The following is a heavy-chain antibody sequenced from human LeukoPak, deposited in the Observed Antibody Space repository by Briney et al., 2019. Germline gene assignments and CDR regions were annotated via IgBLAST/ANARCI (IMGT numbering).Heavy chain of an antibody. CDR2: IYYSGST. CDR3: SRHLSSQGSAKSGNWFDP. D-gene: IGHD1-26*01. J-gene: IGHJ5*02. Sequence: SEALSLTCTVSGCSVSGTYYWRLSRQPPGEGVGWTGHIYYSGSTNYDPSLRGRVTISLDTPKNQFSLRVSSVTAADTAVHYCSRHLSSQGSAKSGNWFDPWGQGSLVTVSS. V-gene: IGHV4-59*08. CDR1: GCSVSGTYY.